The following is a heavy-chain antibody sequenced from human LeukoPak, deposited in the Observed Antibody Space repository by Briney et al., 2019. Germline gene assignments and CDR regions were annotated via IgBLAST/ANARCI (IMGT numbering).Heavy chain of an antibody. Sequence: GGSLRLSCAASGFTFSSYEMSWVRQAPGKGLEWVSYISSSGSTIYYADSVKGRFTISRDNAKNSLYLQMNSLRAEDTAVYYCAAGPHIVVVVAANPSPHFDYWGQGTLVTVSS. V-gene: IGHV3-48*03. CDR1: GFTFSSYE. J-gene: IGHJ4*02. D-gene: IGHD2-15*01. CDR2: ISSSGSTI. CDR3: AAGPHIVVVVAANPSPHFDY.